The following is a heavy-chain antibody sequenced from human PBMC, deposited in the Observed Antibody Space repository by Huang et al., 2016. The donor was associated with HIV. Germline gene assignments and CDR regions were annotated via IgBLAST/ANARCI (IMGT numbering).Heavy chain of an antibody. J-gene: IGHJ4*02. CDR3: ARVRRHSGNSGLIDF. D-gene: IGHD6-19*01. Sequence: QVHLVQSGAEVREPGSSVEVSCTSSAGAFTSHSITWVRHAPGHGLERVGTSVPRFGQPNYAPKFLGRLSFRADESTCAFYMKLALLKSEDAAIYFCARVRRHSGNSGLIDFWGQGTLVTVTS. CDR1: AGAFTSHS. V-gene: IGHV1-69*13. CDR2: SVPRFGQP.